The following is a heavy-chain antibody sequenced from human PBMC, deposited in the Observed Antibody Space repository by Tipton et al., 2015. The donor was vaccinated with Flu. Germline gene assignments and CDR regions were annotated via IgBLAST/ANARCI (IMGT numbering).Heavy chain of an antibody. J-gene: IGHJ5*01. D-gene: IGHD3-16*01. CDR3: AKVLFGWVES. CDR2: ISTSGST. V-gene: IGHV4-4*07. Sequence: TLSLTCTVSGGSISKSYWSWLRQPAGKGLQWIGRISTSGSTNYNASLESRVTMSRDTSRNQFSLRLRSATAADTAVYYCAKVLFGWVESWAQGTLVTVSS. CDR1: GGSISKSY.